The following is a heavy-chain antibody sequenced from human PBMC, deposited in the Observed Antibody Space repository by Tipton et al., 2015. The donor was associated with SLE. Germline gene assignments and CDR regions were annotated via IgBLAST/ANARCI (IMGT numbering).Heavy chain of an antibody. CDR3: ARLNSGTGDFEH. J-gene: IGHJ4*02. Sequence: TLSLTCTVPGGSMSSHYWGWIRQPPGKGLEWIGSIYYTGSTYYNPSLKSRVTISVETSKTHFSLKMSSVTAADTAVYYCARLNSGTGDFEHWGQGTLVIVSS. CDR1: GGSMSSHY. CDR2: IYYTGST. V-gene: IGHV4-39*01. D-gene: IGHD7-27*01.